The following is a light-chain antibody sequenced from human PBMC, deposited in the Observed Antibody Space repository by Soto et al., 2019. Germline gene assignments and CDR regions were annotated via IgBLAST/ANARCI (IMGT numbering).Light chain of an antibody. CDR2: DAS. CDR3: QQRSNWSWT. Sequence: EIVISHSPATLSFFPGDTATPSCRASQSVSSYLAWYQQKPGQAPRLLIYDASNRATGIPARFSGSGSGTDFTLTISSLEPEDFAVYYCQQRSNWSWTFGQGTKVDIK. J-gene: IGKJ1*01. CDR1: QSVSSY. V-gene: IGKV3-11*01.